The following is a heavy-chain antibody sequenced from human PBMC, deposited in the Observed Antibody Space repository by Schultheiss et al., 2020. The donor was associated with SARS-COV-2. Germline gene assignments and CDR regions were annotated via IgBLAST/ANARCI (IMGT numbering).Heavy chain of an antibody. J-gene: IGHJ2*01. V-gene: IGHV3-11*04. Sequence: GESLKISCAASGFTVSSNYMSWVRQAPGRGLEWVSYISSSGSTRYYADSVKGRFTISRDNARNSLYLQMNSLRAEDTAVYYCAREGGSSGWYYWYFDLWGRGTLVTVSS. CDR1: GFTVSSNY. CDR3: AREGGSSGWYYWYFDL. D-gene: IGHD6-19*01. CDR2: ISSSGSTR.